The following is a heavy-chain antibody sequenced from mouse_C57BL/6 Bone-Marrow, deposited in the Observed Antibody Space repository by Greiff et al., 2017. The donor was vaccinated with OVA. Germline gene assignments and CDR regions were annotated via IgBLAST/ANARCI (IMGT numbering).Heavy chain of an antibody. CDR2: ILPGGGST. J-gene: IGHJ3*01. Sequence: QVQLQESGAELMKPGASVKLSCKATGYTFTGYWIEWVKQRPGHGLEWIGEILPGGGSTNYNEKFKGKATLTADTSSNTAYMQLSSLTTEDSAICYCASGGAYWGQGTLVTVSA. CDR1: GYTFTGYW. V-gene: IGHV1-9*01. D-gene: IGHD3-1*01. CDR3: ASGGAY.